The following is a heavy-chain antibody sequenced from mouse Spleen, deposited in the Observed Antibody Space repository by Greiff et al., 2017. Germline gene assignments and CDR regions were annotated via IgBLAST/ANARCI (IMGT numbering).Heavy chain of an antibody. CDR3: ARCLTGTFDY. V-gene: IGHV1-19*01. D-gene: IGHD4-1*01. CDR1: GYTFTDYY. CDR2: INPYNGGT. J-gene: IGHJ2*01. Sequence: EVQLQQSGPVLVKPGASVKMSCKASGYTFTDYYMNWVKQSHGKSLEWIGVINPYNGGTSYNQKFKGKATLTVDKSSSTAYMELNSLTSEDSAVYCGARCLTGTFDYWGQGTTLTVSS.